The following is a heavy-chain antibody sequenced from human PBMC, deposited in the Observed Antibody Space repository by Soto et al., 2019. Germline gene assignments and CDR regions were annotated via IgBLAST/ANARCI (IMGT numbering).Heavy chain of an antibody. J-gene: IGHJ6*02. CDR2: INPNSGGT. Sequence: QVQLVQSGAEVKKPGASVKVSCKASGYTFTGYYMHWVRQAPGQGLEWMGWINPNSGGTNYAQKFQGWGTKTRGTAISTAYNELSRVRSDDTAVEYFAREEKAGAGTGSFLYYHGMDGWGQGTTVTVSS. CDR1: GYTFTGYY. D-gene: IGHD6-13*01. V-gene: IGHV1-2*04. CDR3: AREEKAGAGTGSFLYYHGMDG.